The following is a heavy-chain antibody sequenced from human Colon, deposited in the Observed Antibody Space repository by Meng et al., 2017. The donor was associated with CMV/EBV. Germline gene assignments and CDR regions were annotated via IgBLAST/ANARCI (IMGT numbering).Heavy chain of an antibody. Sequence: GGSLRLSCVASGFTVSSNFMSWVRQAPGKGLEWVSIIYSGGTIKYADSVKGRFTISRDNSKNTLYLQMNSLRAEDTAVYFCAKALNLVVPAAAYFHYWGNGTLVTVSS. V-gene: IGHV3-53*01. CDR2: IYSGGTI. D-gene: IGHD2-2*01. CDR1: GFTVSSNF. CDR3: AKALNLVVPAAAYFHY. J-gene: IGHJ4*01.